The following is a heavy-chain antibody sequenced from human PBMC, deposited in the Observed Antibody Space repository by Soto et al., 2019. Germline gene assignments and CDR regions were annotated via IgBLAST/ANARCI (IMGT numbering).Heavy chain of an antibody. CDR1: GYTFTTYG. Sequence: QVQLVQSGAEVKKPGASVKVSCKASGYTFTTYGISWVRQAPGQGLEWMGWISTYKGDTHYAQKFQGRVTLTTDTSTSTAYMERRSLRSDDPAAYYCARANGDYYFDYWGQGTLVTVSS. CDR3: ARANGDYYFDY. D-gene: IGHD4-17*01. V-gene: IGHV1-18*01. J-gene: IGHJ4*02. CDR2: ISTYKGDT.